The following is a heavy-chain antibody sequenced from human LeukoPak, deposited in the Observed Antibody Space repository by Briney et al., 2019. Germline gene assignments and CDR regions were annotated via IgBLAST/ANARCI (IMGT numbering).Heavy chain of an antibody. CDR2: IKQDGSEK. CDR3: AKDRSDSSTWYAGSH. J-gene: IGHJ4*02. CDR1: GFTFSSHW. D-gene: IGHD6-13*01. Sequence: PGGSLRLSCAASGFTFSSHWMSWVRQVPGKGLEWVAKIKQDGSEKYYVDSVEGRFTISRDNSKNTLSLQMNSMRAEDTAVYYCAKDRSDSSTWYAGSHWGQGTLVTVSS. V-gene: IGHV3-7*03.